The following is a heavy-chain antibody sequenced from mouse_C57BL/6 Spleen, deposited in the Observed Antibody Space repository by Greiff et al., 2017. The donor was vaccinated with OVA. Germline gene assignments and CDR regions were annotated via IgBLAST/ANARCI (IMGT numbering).Heavy chain of an antibody. Sequence: VMLVESGPGLVAPSQSLSITCTVSGFSLTSYAISWVRQPPGKGLEWLGVIWTGGGTNYNSALKSRLSISKDNSKSQVFLKMNSLQTDDTARYYCARNPYYYGSSFYYFDYWGQGTTLTVSS. J-gene: IGHJ2*01. V-gene: IGHV2-9-1*01. D-gene: IGHD1-1*01. CDR1: GFSLTSYA. CDR3: ARNPYYYGSSFYYFDY. CDR2: IWTGGGT.